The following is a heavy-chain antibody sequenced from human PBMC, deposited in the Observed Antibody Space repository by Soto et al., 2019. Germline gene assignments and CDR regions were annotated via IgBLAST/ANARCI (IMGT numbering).Heavy chain of an antibody. V-gene: IGHV1-69*01. CDR3: ASDLRITMLVGVPHYYYGMDV. CDR2: IIPIFGTA. J-gene: IGHJ6*04. D-gene: IGHD3-22*01. CDR1: GGTFSSYA. Sequence: QVQLVQSGAKVKKPGSSVKVSCKASGGTFSSYAISWVRQAPGQGLEWMGGIIPIFGTANDAQKFQGRVTITADDPTSTAYMELSSLRSEDTAVYYCASDLRITMLVGVPHYYYGMDVWAEGTTVTVSS.